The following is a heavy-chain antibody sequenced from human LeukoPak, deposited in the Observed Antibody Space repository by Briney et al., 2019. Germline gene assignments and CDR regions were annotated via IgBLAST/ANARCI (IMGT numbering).Heavy chain of an antibody. D-gene: IGHD6-13*01. V-gene: IGHV1-69*05. CDR3: ARIYCQEIAAAGTGY. CDR2: IIPIFGTA. J-gene: IGHJ4*02. Sequence: ASAKVSCKASGGTFSSYAISWVRQAHGQGLEWMGGIIPIFGTANYAQKFQGRVTITTDESTSTAYMELSSLRSEDTAVYYCARIYCQEIAAAGTGYWGQGTLVTVAS. CDR1: GGTFSSYA.